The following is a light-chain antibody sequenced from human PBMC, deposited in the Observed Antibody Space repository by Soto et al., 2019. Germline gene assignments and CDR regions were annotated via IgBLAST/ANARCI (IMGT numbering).Light chain of an antibody. V-gene: IGLV1-40*01. CDR3: QSYDSSLTGPVV. Sequence: QLVLTQPPSVSGAPGQRVTISCTGSSSNVHWYQQLPGTAPRLLIYGNNNRPSGVPERFSGSKSGTSASLAITGLQAEDEADYYCQSYDSSLTGPVVFGGGTKLTVL. CDR1: SSN. J-gene: IGLJ2*01. CDR2: GNN.